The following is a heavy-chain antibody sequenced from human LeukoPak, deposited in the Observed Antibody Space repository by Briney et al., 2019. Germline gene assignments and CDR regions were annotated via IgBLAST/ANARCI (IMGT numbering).Heavy chain of an antibody. D-gene: IGHD3-16*01. CDR3: AKSTRAVMAMMDV. CDR1: GFTFSSYG. Sequence: PGGSLRLSCAASGFTFSSYGMHWVRQAPGKGLEWVAVISYDGSNKYYADSVKGRFTISRDNSKNSLYLQMNSLRAEDTAVYLCAKSTRAVMAMMDVWGKGTTVTVSS. CDR2: ISYDGSNK. V-gene: IGHV3-30*18. J-gene: IGHJ6*04.